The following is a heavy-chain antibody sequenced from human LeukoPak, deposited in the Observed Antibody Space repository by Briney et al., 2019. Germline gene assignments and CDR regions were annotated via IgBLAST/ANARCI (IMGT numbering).Heavy chain of an antibody. Sequence: ASVKVSCKASGGTFSSYAISWVRQAPGQGLEWMGGIIPIFGTANYAQKFQGRVTITTDESTSTAYMELSSLRSEDTAVYFCARDRDRTVAGTSFDYWGQGTVVTVSS. CDR3: ARDRDRTVAGTSFDY. D-gene: IGHD6-19*01. V-gene: IGHV1-69*05. CDR1: GGTFSSYA. CDR2: IIPIFGTA. J-gene: IGHJ4*02.